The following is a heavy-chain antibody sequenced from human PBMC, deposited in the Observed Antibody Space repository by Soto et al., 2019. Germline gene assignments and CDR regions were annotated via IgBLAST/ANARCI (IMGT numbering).Heavy chain of an antibody. V-gene: IGHV4-34*01. Sequence: SETLSLTCAVYGGSFSGYYWSWIRQPPGKGLEWIGEINHSGSTNYNPSLKSRVIISVDTSKNQFSLKLSSVTAADTAVYYCARGLQGYYMDVWGKGTTVTVSS. D-gene: IGHD4-4*01. CDR1: GGSFSGYY. J-gene: IGHJ6*03. CDR2: INHSGST. CDR3: ARGLQGYYMDV.